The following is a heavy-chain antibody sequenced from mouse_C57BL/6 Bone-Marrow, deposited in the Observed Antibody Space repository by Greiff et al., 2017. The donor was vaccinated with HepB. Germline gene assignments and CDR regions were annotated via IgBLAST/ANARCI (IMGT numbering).Heavy chain of an antibody. D-gene: IGHD1-1*01. Sequence: QVQLKQSGAELARPGASVKLSCKASGYTFTSYGISWVKQRTGQGLEWIGEIYPRSGNTYYNEKFKGKATLTADKSSSTAYMELRSLTSEDSAVYFCARRKNYYGLYAMDYWGQGTSVTVSS. CDR3: ARRKNYYGLYAMDY. CDR2: IYPRSGNT. V-gene: IGHV1-81*01. J-gene: IGHJ4*01. CDR1: GYTFTSYG.